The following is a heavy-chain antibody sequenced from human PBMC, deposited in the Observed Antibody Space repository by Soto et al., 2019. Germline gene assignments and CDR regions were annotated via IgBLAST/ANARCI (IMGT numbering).Heavy chain of an antibody. CDR1: GGSISSSSYY. J-gene: IGHJ4*02. Sequence: PSETLSLTCTVSGGSISSSSYYWGWIRQPPGKGLEWIGSIYYSGSTYYNPSLKSRVTISVDTSKNQFSLKLSSVTAADTAVYYCARIEVGATTAFDYWGQGTLVTVSS. CDR3: ARIEVGATTAFDY. CDR2: IYYSGST. V-gene: IGHV4-39*01. D-gene: IGHD1-26*01.